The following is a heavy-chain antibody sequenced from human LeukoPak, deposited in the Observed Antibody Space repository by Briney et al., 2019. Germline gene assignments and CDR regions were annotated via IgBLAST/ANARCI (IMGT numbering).Heavy chain of an antibody. D-gene: IGHD3-22*01. Sequence: SETLSLTCTVSGGSISRSYHYWGWIRQPPGKGLEWIGNIFYNGITYYNPSLKSRVTISIDTSKNQFSLDLNSVTAADTAVYYCATGTSLDGFMVVVVPFDYWGQGMLVTVSS. V-gene: IGHV4-39*07. CDR1: GGSISRSYHY. CDR2: IFYNGIT. J-gene: IGHJ4*02. CDR3: ATGTSLDGFMVVVVPFDY.